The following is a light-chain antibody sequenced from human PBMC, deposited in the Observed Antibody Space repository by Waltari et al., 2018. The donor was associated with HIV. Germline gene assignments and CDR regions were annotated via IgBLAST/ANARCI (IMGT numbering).Light chain of an antibody. CDR1: PSILYNSNNNSY. CDR2: WAS. Sequence: DIVLTQSPDSLAVSLGERATVNCRSTPSILYNSNNNSYLGWYQHKPGQPPKLLIYWASTRASGTPDRFTGSGSGTDFALTISSLQAEDAAVYYCQQYFSTPPTFGQGTKVQIK. J-gene: IGKJ1*01. V-gene: IGKV4-1*01. CDR3: QQYFSTPPT.